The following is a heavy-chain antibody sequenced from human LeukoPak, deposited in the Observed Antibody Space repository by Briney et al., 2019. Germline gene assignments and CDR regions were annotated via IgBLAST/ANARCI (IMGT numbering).Heavy chain of an antibody. CDR2: INHSGST. D-gene: IGHD3-22*01. J-gene: IGHJ4*02. Sequence: SETLSLTCAVYGGSFSGYYCSWIRQPPGKGLEGIGEINHSGSTNYNPSLKSRVTISVDTSKNQFSLKLSSVTAADTAVYYCARGGYYDSSGYYGFYFDYWGQGTLVTVSS. V-gene: IGHV4-34*01. CDR3: ARGGYYDSSGYYGFYFDY. CDR1: GGSFSGYY.